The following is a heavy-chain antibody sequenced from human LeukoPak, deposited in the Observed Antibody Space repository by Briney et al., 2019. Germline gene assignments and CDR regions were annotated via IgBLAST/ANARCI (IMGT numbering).Heavy chain of an antibody. D-gene: IGHD3-10*01. V-gene: IGHV5-10-1*01. CDR2: IDPSDSYT. Sequence: GESLKISCKGSGYSFTSYWISWVRQMPGKGLEWMGRIDPSDSYTNYSPSFQGHVTISVDKSISTAYLQWSSLKASGTAMYYCARVLYNGSGSHTPQYYYYGMDVWGQGTTVTVSS. CDR1: GYSFTSYW. J-gene: IGHJ6*02. CDR3: ARVLYNGSGSHTPQYYYYGMDV.